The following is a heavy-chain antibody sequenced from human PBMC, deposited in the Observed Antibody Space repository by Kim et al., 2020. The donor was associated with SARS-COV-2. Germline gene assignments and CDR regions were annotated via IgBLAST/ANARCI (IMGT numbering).Heavy chain of an antibody. J-gene: IGHJ4*02. CDR3: AREQDSGSYPDY. D-gene: IGHD1-26*01. V-gene: IGHV4-59*01. CDR2: IYYSGST. Sequence: SETLSLTCTVSGGSISSYYWSWIRQPPGKGLEWIGYIYYSGSTNYNPSLKSRVTISVDTSKNQFSLKLSSVTAADTAVYYCAREQDSGSYPDYWGQGTLVTVSS. CDR1: GGSISSYY.